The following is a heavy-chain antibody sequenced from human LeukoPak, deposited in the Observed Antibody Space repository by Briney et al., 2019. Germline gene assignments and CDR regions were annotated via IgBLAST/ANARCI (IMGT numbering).Heavy chain of an antibody. CDR3: AKGTGYSSGWAFDY. CDR2: ISGSGDNT. J-gene: IGHJ4*02. V-gene: IGHV3-23*01. D-gene: IGHD6-19*01. CDR1: GFTFSSYA. Sequence: PGGSLRLSCAASGFTFSSYAMSWVRQAPGKGLEWVSAISGSGDNTYYADSVKGRCTISRDNSENTLYLQMNSLRAGDTAVYYCAKGTGYSSGWAFDYWGQGTLVTVSS.